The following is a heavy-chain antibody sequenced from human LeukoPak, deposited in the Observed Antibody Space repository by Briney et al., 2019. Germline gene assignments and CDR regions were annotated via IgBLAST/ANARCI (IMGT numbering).Heavy chain of an antibody. D-gene: IGHD3-22*01. CDR3: ARVSPDYYDSSGYYRLPGFDY. CDR2: IYYSGST. Sequence: PSETLSLTCAVSGGSISSGGYSWSWIRQPPGKGLEWIGYIYYSGSTYYNPSLKSRVTISVDTSKNQFSLKLSSVTAADTAVYYCARVSPDYYDSSGYYRLPGFDYWGQGTLVTVSS. J-gene: IGHJ4*02. V-gene: IGHV4-30-2*05. CDR1: GGSISSGGYS.